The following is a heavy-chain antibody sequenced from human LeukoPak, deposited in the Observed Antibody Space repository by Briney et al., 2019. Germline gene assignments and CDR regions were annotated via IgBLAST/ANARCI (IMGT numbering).Heavy chain of an antibody. D-gene: IGHD4-17*01. J-gene: IGHJ6*03. V-gene: IGHV3-7*01. CDR2: IKQDGSDI. Sequence: GGSLRLSCAASGFTFNGFWMSWVRQAPGKGLEWVANIKQDGSDIYYLGSVRGRFTISRDNAMNSLYLQMNSLRAEDTAVYYCTRDALYGDPSYYYMDVWGNGTTVTVSS. CDR1: GFTFNGFW. CDR3: TRDALYGDPSYYYMDV.